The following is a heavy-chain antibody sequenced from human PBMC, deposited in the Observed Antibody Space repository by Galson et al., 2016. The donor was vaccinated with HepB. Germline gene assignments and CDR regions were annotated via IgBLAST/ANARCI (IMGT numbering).Heavy chain of an antibody. CDR3: AREIPFGAYRDSSCFLDY. D-gene: IGHD3-22*01. CDR2: LYSGGST. V-gene: IGHV3-53*01. CDR1: GFTVSNNY. Sequence: SLRLSCAASGFTVSNNYMTWVRQAPGRGLEWVSLLYSGGSTFYAGSVRGRFTISRDNSKNTVYLQMNSLRAEDTAVYYCAREIPFGAYRDSSCFLDYWGQGTLVTVSS. J-gene: IGHJ4*02.